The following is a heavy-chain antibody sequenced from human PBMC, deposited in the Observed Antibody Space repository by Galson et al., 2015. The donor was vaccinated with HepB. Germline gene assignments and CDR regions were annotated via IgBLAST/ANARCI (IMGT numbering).Heavy chain of an antibody. V-gene: IGHV3-30*18. CDR2: ISYDGSNK. J-gene: IGHJ6*02. CDR1: GFTFSSYG. D-gene: IGHD3-10*01. Sequence: SLRLSCAASGFTFSSYGMHWVRQAPGKGLEWVAVISYDGSNKYYADSVKGRFTISRDNSRNTLYLQMNSLRAEDTAVYYCAKDGGLYMVRDPYYGMDVWGQGTTVTVSS. CDR3: AKDGGLYMVRDPYYGMDV.